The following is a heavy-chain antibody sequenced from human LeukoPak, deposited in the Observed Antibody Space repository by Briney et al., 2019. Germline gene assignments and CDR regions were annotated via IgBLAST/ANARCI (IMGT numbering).Heavy chain of an antibody. Sequence: GGSLGLSCAASGFTFSDYYMSWIRQAPGKGLEWVSYISSSGSTIYYADSVKGRFTISRDNAKNSLYLQMNSLRAEDTAVYYCAREFKLRFLEWSPLKGMDVWGQGTTVTVSS. CDR3: AREFKLRFLEWSPLKGMDV. V-gene: IGHV3-11*01. J-gene: IGHJ6*02. CDR1: GFTFSDYY. CDR2: ISSSGSTI. D-gene: IGHD3-3*01.